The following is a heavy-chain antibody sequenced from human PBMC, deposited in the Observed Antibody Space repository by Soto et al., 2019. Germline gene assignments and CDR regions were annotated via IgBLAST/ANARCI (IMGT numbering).Heavy chain of an antibody. V-gene: IGHV1-18*01. CDR1: GYTFTSYG. D-gene: IGHD2-15*01. CDR3: ARARYCSGGSRYPILSY. J-gene: IGHJ4*02. Sequence: ASVKVSCKASGYTFTSYGISWVRQAPGQGLEWMGWISAYNGNTNYAQKLQGRVTMTTDTSTSTAYMELRSLRSDDTAVYYCARARYCSGGSRYPILSYWGQGTLVTVSS. CDR2: ISAYNGNT.